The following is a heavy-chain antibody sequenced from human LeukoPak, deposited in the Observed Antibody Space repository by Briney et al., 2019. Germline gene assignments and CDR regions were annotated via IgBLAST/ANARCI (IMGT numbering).Heavy chain of an antibody. Sequence: PSEALSLTCTVAGGSISRSSYYRGWIRQPPRKGARWIGGICYSGSTYYNPSLNSRVTISVETSKNQFSPKLSSVTAADTAVYSCARRRSYFDSSGYYSNWFDPWGQGTLVTVSS. CDR3: ARRRSYFDSSGYYSNWFDP. D-gene: IGHD3-22*01. J-gene: IGHJ5*02. V-gene: IGHV4-39*01. CDR1: GGSISRSSYY. CDR2: ICYSGST.